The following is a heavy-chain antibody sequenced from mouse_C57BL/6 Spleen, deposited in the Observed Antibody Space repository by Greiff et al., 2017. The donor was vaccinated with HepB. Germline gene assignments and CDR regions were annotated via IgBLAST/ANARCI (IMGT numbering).Heavy chain of an antibody. J-gene: IGHJ2*01. CDR2: IDPETGGT. CDR3: TRIYYGNTYFDY. D-gene: IGHD2-1*01. CDR1: GYTFTDYE. V-gene: IGHV1-15*01. Sequence: QVQLQQSGAELVRPGASVTLSCKASGYTFTDYEMHWVKQTPVHGLEWIGAIDPETGGTAYNQKFKGQAILTADKSSSTAYMELRSLTSEDSAVYYCTRIYYGNTYFDYWGQGTTLTVSS.